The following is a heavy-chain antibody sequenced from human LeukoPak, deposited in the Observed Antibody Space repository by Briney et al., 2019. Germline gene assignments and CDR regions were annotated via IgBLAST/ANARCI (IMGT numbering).Heavy chain of an antibody. CDR2: ISSSGSTI. D-gene: IGHD3-9*01. J-gene: IGHJ4*02. CDR1: GFTFSSYE. V-gene: IGHV3-48*03. Sequence: GGSLRLSCAASGFTFSSYEMNWVHQAPGKGLEWVSYISSSGSTIYYADSVKGRFTISRDNAKNSLYLQMNSLRAEDTAVYYCAKDWHYDILTGLYFDYWGQGTLVTVSS. CDR3: AKDWHYDILTGLYFDY.